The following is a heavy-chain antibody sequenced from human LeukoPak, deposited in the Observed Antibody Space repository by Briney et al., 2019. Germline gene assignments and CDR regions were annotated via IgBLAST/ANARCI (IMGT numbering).Heavy chain of an antibody. J-gene: IGHJ4*02. CDR1: GYSISSGYY. D-gene: IGHD7-27*01. Sequence: SETLSLTCTVSGYSISSGYYWGWLRQPPGRGLEWIGTIYHSGSTYYNPSLKSRITISIDTSKNQFSLKLSSVTAADTAVYFCARVNWVPDYWGQGTLVTVSS. CDR3: ARVNWVPDY. V-gene: IGHV4-38-2*02. CDR2: IYHSGST.